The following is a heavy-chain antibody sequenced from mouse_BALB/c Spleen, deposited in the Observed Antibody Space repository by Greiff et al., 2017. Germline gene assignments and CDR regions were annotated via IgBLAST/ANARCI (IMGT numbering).Heavy chain of an antibody. CDR1: GDSITSGY. Sequence: VQLKQSGPSLVKPSQTLSLTCSVTGDSITSGYWNLIRKFPGNKLEYMGYISYSGSTYYNPSLKSRISITRDTSKNQYYLQLNSVTTEDTATYYCARQYDYYGSSYSFAYWGQGTLVTVSA. D-gene: IGHD1-1*01. V-gene: IGHV3-8*02. J-gene: IGHJ3*01. CDR3: ARQYDYYGSSYSFAY. CDR2: ISYSGST.